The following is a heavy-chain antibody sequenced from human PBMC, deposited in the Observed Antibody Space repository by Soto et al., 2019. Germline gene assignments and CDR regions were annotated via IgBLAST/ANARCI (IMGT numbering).Heavy chain of an antibody. CDR2: ISAYNGNT. CDR1: GYSFTSYG. V-gene: IGHV1-18*01. CDR3: ARSLDYYDSSGYYYPFDY. D-gene: IGHD3-22*01. J-gene: IGHJ4*02. Sequence: ASVKVSCKASGYSFTSYGISWVRQAPGQGLEWMGWISAYNGNTKYSQKLQGRVTITRDTSASTAYMELSSLRSEDTAVYYCARSLDYYDSSGYYYPFDYWGQGTLVTVSS.